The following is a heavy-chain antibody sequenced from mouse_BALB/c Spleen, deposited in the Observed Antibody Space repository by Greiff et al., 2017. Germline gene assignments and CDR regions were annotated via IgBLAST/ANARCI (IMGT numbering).Heavy chain of an antibody. J-gene: IGHJ3*01. D-gene: IGHD1-1*01. CDR2: IDPANGNT. V-gene: IGHV14-3*02. Sequence: EVKLMESGAELVKPGASVKLSCTASGFNIKDTYMHWVKQRPEQGLEWIGRIDPANGNTKYDPKFQGKATITADTSSNTAYLQLSSLTSEDTAVYYCARVYYGSPFAYWGQGTLVTVSA. CDR3: ARVYYGSPFAY. CDR1: GFNIKDTY.